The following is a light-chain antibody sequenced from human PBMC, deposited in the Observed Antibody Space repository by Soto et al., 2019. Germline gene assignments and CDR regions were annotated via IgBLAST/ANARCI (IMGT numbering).Light chain of an antibody. CDR2: GNS. V-gene: IGLV1-40*01. CDR3: SSYTTLITVV. J-gene: IGLJ2*01. CDR1: SSNIGAHYD. Sequence: QSVLTQPPSVSGAPGQRVTISCTGSSSNIGAHYDVHWYQQLPGTAPKLLIYGNSNRPSGVPDRFSGSKSGTSASLAITGLQAEDEADYYCSSYTTLITVVFGGGTQLTVL.